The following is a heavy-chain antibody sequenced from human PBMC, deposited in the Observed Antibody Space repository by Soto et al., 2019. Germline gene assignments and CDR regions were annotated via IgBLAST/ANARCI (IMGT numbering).Heavy chain of an antibody. Sequence: GGSLRLSCAASGFTFSDYYMSWIRQAPGKGLEWVSYISSSGSTIYYADSVKGRFTISRDNAKNSLYLQMNSLRAEDTAVYYCARDPRIISTNWFDPWGQGTLVTVSS. CDR1: GFTFSDYY. J-gene: IGHJ5*02. CDR3: ARDPRIISTNWFDP. D-gene: IGHD1-1*01. V-gene: IGHV3-11*01. CDR2: ISSSGSTI.